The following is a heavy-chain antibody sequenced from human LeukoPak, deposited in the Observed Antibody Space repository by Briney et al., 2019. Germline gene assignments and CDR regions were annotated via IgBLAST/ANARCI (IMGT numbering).Heavy chain of an antibody. CDR3: ARESIAATIDP. V-gene: IGHV3-33*01. J-gene: IGHJ5*02. CDR1: GFTFSSYG. D-gene: IGHD6-6*01. CDR2: IWYDGSNK. Sequence: GRSLRLSCAASGFTFSSYGMHGVRQAPGKGLEGVAVIWYDGSNKYYADSVKGRFTISRDNSKDTLYLQMNSLRAEDTAVYYCARESIAATIDPWGQGTLVTVSS.